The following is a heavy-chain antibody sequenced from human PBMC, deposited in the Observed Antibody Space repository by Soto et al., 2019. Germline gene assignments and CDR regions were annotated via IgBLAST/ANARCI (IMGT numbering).Heavy chain of an antibody. CDR3: ARDLGGYCSSTSCYPVASNWFVC. J-gene: IGHJ5*01. CDR2: ISAYNGNT. CDR1: GYTFTSYV. Sequence: ASVKVSCKASGYTFTSYVISWVRQAPGHGLEWMGWISAYNGNTNYAQKLQGRVTMTTDTSTSTAYMELRSLRSDDTAVYYCARDLGGYCSSTSCYPVASNWFVCWGQGTLVTVSS. D-gene: IGHD2-2*01. V-gene: IGHV1-18*01.